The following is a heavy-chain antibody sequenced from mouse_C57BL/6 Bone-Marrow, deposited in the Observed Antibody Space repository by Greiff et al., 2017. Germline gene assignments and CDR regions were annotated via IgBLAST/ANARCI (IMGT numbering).Heavy chain of an antibody. CDR1: GFTFSDFY. CDR2: SRNKANDYTT. J-gene: IGHJ1*03. CDR3: ARDAYYGPYWYFDV. V-gene: IGHV7-1*01. D-gene: IGHD1-1*01. Sequence: EVHLVESGGGLVQSGRSLRLSCATSGFTFSDFYMEWVRQAPGKGLEWIAASRNKANDYTTEYSASVKGRFIVSRDTSQSILYLQMNALRAEDTAIYYCARDAYYGPYWYFDVWGTGTTVTVSS.